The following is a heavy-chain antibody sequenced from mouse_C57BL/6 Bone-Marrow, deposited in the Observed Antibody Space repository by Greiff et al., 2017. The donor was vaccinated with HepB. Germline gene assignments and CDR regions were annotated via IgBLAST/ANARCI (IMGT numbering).Heavy chain of an antibody. CDR2: INPYNGGT. V-gene: IGHV1-19*01. CDR3: ARSPFYYSNSLFAY. Sequence: EVMLVESGPVLVKPGASVKMSCKASGYTFTDYYMNWVKQSHGKSLEWIGVINPYNGGTSYNQKFKGKATLTVDKSSSTAYMELNSLTSEDSAVYYCARSPFYYSNSLFAYWGQGTLVTVSA. CDR1: GYTFTDYY. J-gene: IGHJ3*01. D-gene: IGHD2-5*01.